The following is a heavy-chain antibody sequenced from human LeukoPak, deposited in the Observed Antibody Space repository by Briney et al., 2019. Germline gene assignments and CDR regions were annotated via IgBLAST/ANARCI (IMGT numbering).Heavy chain of an antibody. V-gene: IGHV3-23*01. CDR3: AKDGKTRNWNYFQAKPVY. CDR1: GFTFSSYA. D-gene: IGHD1-7*01. CDR2: ISGSGGST. Sequence: GGSLRLSCAASGFTFSSYAMSWVRQAPGKGLEWVSAISGSGGSTYYADSVKGRFTISRDISKNTLYLQMNSLRAEDTAIYYCAKDGKTRNWNYFQAKPVYWGQGTLVTVSS. J-gene: IGHJ4*02.